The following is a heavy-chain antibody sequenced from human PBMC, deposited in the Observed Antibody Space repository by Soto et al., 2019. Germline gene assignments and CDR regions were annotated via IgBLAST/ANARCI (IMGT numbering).Heavy chain of an antibody. V-gene: IGHV1-69*13. Sequence: SVKVSCKASGGTFSSYAISWVRQAPGQGLEWMGGIIPIFGTANYAQKFQGRVTITADESTSTAYMELSSLRSEDTAVYYCARDIAAAGTGDYWGRGTLVTVSS. J-gene: IGHJ4*02. D-gene: IGHD6-13*01. CDR2: IIPIFGTA. CDR1: GGTFSSYA. CDR3: ARDIAAAGTGDY.